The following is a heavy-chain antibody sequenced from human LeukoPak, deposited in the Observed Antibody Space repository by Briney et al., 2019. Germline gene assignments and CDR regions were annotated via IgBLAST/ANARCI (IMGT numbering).Heavy chain of an antibody. CDR2: INHSGST. CDR1: GGSFSGYY. V-gene: IGHV4-34*01. J-gene: IGHJ3*02. CDR3: ARHRVPAAMHAFDI. D-gene: IGHD2-2*01. Sequence: AETLSLTCAVYGGSFSGYYWSWIRQPPGKGLEWIGEINHSGSTNYNPALKSRVTISVDTSKTQFSLKLSFVTAADTAVYYCARHRVPAAMHAFDIWGQGTMVTVSS.